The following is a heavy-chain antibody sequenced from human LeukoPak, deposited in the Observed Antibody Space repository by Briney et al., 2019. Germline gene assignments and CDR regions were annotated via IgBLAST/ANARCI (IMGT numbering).Heavy chain of an antibody. J-gene: IGHJ5*02. V-gene: IGHV1-2*02. CDR2: ITPNSGGT. D-gene: IGHD2-2*02. CDR1: GYTLTAYY. Sequence: ASVKVSCKASGYTLTAYYMHWVRLAPGQGLEWMGWITPNSGGTKYAQRFQGRVTMTRDTSISTAYMELSGPRSDDTAVYYCARGFRLSAIEDWFDPWGQGTLVTVSS. CDR3: ARGFRLSAIEDWFDP.